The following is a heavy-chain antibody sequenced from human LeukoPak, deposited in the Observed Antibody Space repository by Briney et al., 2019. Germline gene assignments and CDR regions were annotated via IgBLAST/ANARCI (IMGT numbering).Heavy chain of an antibody. J-gene: IGHJ4*02. CDR3: AKDPLNYYDSSGYYYWFDY. D-gene: IGHD3-22*01. Sequence: GSTYYADSVKGRFTISRDNSKNTPYLQMNSLRAEDTAVYYCAKDPLNYYDSSGYYYWFDYWGQGTLVTVSS. V-gene: IGHV3-23*01. CDR2: GST.